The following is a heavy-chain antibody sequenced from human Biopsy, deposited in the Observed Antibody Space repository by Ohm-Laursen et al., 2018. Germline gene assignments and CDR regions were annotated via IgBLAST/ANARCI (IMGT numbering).Heavy chain of an antibody. CDR1: GFTFTNSW. CDR2: VNIDGNIT. D-gene: IGHD5-12*01. V-gene: IGHV3-74*01. CDR3: AREKSGQSGRYFDY. J-gene: IGHJ4*02. Sequence: SLRLSCVASGFTFTNSWMHWVRQVPGKGLVWVSRVNIDGNITNYADSAKGRFTISRDNARNTLYLQMNSLRGEDMAVYYCAREKSGQSGRYFDYWGPGTLVSVSS.